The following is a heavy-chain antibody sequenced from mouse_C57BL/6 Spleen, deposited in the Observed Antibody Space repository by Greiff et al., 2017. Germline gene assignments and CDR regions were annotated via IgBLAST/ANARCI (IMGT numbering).Heavy chain of an antibody. J-gene: IGHJ4*01. CDR1: GFTFSSYA. CDR2: ISSGGGYN. Sequence: EVQLVESGDGLVKPGGSLKLSCAASGFTFSSYAMSWVRQTPEQRLEWVAYISSGGGYNYYADTVKGRFTISRDNARNTLYLQMSSLTSEDTAMYYWTRWGGSLYAMDDWGQGTSVTVSS. CDR3: TRWGGSLYAMDD. D-gene: IGHD1-1*02. V-gene: IGHV5-9-1*02.